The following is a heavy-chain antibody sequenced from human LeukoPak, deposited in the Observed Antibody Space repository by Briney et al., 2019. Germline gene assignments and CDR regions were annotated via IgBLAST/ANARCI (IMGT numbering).Heavy chain of an antibody. V-gene: IGHV4-59*08. D-gene: IGHD3-22*01. Sequence: SETLSLTCTVSGGSLSSYYWSWIRQPPGKGLEWIGYIYYSGSTNYNPSLKSRVTISVDTSKNQFSLKLSSVTAADTAVYYCARRGYYDSSGYYLNWFDPWGQGTLVTVSS. CDR2: IYYSGST. CDR3: ARRGYYDSSGYYLNWFDP. J-gene: IGHJ5*02. CDR1: GGSLSSYY.